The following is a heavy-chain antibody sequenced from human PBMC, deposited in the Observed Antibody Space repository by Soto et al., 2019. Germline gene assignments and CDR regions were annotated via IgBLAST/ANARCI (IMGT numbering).Heavy chain of an antibody. J-gene: IGHJ6*02. Sequence: ASVKVSCKASGYDFTAYDINWVRQASGQGLEWMGWMNPINGATGSARRFQGRVSMTRNTATATAYLELTSLRSDDSAVYFCGRGPSPRSPAGGTPYYYAMDVWGQGTTVTVSS. CDR1: GYDFTAYD. CDR2: MNPINGAT. V-gene: IGHV1-8*02. CDR3: GRGPSPRSPAGGTPYYYAMDV. D-gene: IGHD2-2*01.